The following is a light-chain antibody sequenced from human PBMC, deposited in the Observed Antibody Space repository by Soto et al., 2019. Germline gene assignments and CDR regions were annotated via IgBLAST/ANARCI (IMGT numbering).Light chain of an antibody. CDR2: TAA. CDR3: QQSYSTPYT. CDR1: QRITPY. V-gene: IGKV1-39*01. J-gene: IGKJ2*01. Sequence: IQMTQSPSSLSASVGDRVTITCRASQRITPYLNWYQQKPGKAPKLLISTAATLQGGVPSRFSGSGSGTDFTLTITPLQPEDFATYFCQQSYSTPYTFGQGTKLEIK.